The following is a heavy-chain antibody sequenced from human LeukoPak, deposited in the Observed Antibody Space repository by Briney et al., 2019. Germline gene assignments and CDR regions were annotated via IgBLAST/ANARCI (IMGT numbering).Heavy chain of an antibody. CDR1: GGSISSGDYY. V-gene: IGHV4-30-4*01. J-gene: IGHJ4*02. CDR2: IYHSGST. D-gene: IGHD1-1*01. CDR3: ARATGRDYFDY. Sequence: ASETLSLTCTVSGGSISSGDYYWSWIRQPPGKGLEWIGYIYHSGSTYYNPSLKSRVTISVDRSKNQFSLKLSSVTAADTAVYYCARATGRDYFDYWGQGTLVTVSS.